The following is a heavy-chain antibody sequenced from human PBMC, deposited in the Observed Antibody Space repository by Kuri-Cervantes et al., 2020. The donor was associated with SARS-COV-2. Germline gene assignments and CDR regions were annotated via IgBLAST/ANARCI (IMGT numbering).Heavy chain of an antibody. CDR3: ASRVREDYGEDY. J-gene: IGHJ4*02. D-gene: IGHD4-17*01. Sequence: ASVKVSCKASGYTFTSYGISWVRQAPGQGLEWRGWISAYNGNTNYAQKLQGRVTMTTDTSTSTAYLELRSLRSDDTAVYYCASRVREDYGEDYWGQGTLVTVSS. CDR2: ISAYNGNT. V-gene: IGHV1-18*01. CDR1: GYTFTSYG.